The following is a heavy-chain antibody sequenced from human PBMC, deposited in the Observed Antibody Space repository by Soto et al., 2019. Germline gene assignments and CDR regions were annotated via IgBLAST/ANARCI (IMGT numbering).Heavy chain of an antibody. Sequence: EVQLVESGGGLVQPGGSLKLSCAASGFTFSGSAMHWVRQASGKGLEWVGRIRSKANSYATAYAASVKGRFTISRDDSKNTAYLKMNSLKTEDTAVYYCTRPDGATQSDYWGQGTLVTVSS. CDR2: IRSKANSYAT. J-gene: IGHJ4*02. D-gene: IGHD1-26*01. CDR3: TRPDGATQSDY. CDR1: GFTFSGSA. V-gene: IGHV3-73*02.